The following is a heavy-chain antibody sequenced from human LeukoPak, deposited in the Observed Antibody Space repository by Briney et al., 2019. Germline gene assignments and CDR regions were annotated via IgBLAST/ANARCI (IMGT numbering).Heavy chain of an antibody. J-gene: IGHJ5*02. CDR3: ARRLTQYDCFDP. Sequence: SQTLSLTCAISGDSVSSNSVTWNWIRQSPSSGLEWLGRTYYRSTWYNDYAVSVRGRITVNPDTSKNQFSLHLNSVTPEDTAVYYCARRLTQYDCFDPWGQGILVTVSS. V-gene: IGHV6-1*01. CDR2: TYYRSTWYN. CDR1: GDSVSSNSVT. D-gene: IGHD2-2*01.